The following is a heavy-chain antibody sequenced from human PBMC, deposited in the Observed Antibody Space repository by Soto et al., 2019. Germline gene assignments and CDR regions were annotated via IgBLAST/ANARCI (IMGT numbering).Heavy chain of an antibody. CDR1: GYSFASYW. J-gene: IGHJ5*02. CDR3: ARRYSSTTTYNWFDP. CDR2: IYPGDSDT. D-gene: IGHD6-13*01. Sequence: GESLKISCQGSGYSFASYWIGWVRQMPGKDLEWMGIIYPGDSDTRYSPSFQGQVTISADKSLRTAYLQWTSLKASDTAVYYCARRYSSTTTYNWFDPWGQVTLVTVSS. V-gene: IGHV5-51*01.